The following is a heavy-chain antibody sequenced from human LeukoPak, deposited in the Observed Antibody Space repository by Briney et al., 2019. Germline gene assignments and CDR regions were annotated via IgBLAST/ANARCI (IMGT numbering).Heavy chain of an antibody. CDR2: IYYAGDT. J-gene: IGHJ4*02. Sequence: PSGTLSLTCTVSGGPVSSSSYYWGWVRQSPEKGLECIGTIYYAGDTYYNPSLESRLTISVDTSKNQFSLKLRSVTAGDTAVYYCATWDSGRYSQIDNWGQGTLVTVSS. CDR1: GGPVSSSSYY. D-gene: IGHD1-26*01. V-gene: IGHV4-39*01. CDR3: ATWDSGRYSQIDN.